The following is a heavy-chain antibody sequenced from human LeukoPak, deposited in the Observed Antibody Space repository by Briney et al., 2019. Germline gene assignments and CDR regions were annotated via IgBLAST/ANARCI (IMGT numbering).Heavy chain of an antibody. CDR1: GYSISSGYY. D-gene: IGHD3-9*01. J-gene: IGHJ5*02. CDR2: IYHSGST. V-gene: IGHV4-38-2*02. Sequence: KASETLSLTCTVSGYSISSGYYWGWIRQPPGKGLEWIGSIYHSGSTYYNPSLKSRVTISVDTSENQFSLKLSSVTAADTAVYYCARDETPDYDILTGYSYNWFDPWGQGTLVTVSS. CDR3: ARDETPDYDILTGYSYNWFDP.